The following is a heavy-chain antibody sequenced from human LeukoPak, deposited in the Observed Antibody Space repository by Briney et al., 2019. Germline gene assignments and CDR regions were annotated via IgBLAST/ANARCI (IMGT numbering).Heavy chain of an antibody. J-gene: IGHJ6*02. CDR1: GGSISSYY. CDR3: ARVHSPIVGATSYYYGMDV. CDR2: IHTSGST. V-gene: IGHV4-4*07. D-gene: IGHD1-26*01. Sequence: SETLSLTCTVSGGSISSYYWSWIRQPAGKGLEWIGRIHTSGSTNYNPSLKSRVTMSVDTSKNQFSLKLSSVTAADTAVYYCARVHSPIVGATSYYYGMDVWGQGTTVTVSS.